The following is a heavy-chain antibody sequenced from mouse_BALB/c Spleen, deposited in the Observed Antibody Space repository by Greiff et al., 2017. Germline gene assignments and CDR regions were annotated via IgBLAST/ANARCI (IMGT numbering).Heavy chain of an antibody. CDR1: GYTFTSYW. CDR3: ARPDGFLTWFAY. Sequence: QVQLKQSGAELARPGASVTLSCKASGYTFTSYWMQWVKQRPGQGLEWIGAIYPGDGDTRYTQKFKGKATLTADKSSSTAYMQLSSLASEDSAVYYCARPDGFLTWFAYWGQGTLVTVSA. J-gene: IGHJ3*01. CDR2: IYPGDGDT. D-gene: IGHD2-3*01. V-gene: IGHV1-87*01.